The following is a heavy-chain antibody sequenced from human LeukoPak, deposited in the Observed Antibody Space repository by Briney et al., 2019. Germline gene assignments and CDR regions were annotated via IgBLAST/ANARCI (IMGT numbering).Heavy chain of an antibody. V-gene: IGHV4-30-4*01. J-gene: IGHJ4*02. D-gene: IGHD3-3*01. CDR2: IYYSGST. CDR1: GGSISSGDYY. Sequence: PSETLSLTCTVSGGSISSGDYYWSWIRQPPGKGLEWIGYIYYSGSTYYNPSLKGRVTISVDTSKNQFSLKLSSVTAADTAVYYCARVRKIFGVVIISDFDYWGQGTLVTVSS. CDR3: ARVRKIFGVVIISDFDY.